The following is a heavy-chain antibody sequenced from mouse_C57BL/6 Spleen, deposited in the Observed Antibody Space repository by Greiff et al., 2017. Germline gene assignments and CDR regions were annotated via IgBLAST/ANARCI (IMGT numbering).Heavy chain of an antibody. V-gene: IGHV1-63*01. CDR2: IYPGGGYT. Sequence: QVHVKQSGAELVRPGTSVKMSCKASGYTFTNYWIGWAKQRPGHGLEWIGDIYPGGGYTNYNEKFKGKATLTADKSSSTAYMQFSSLTSEDSAIYYCARRITTVVAPGYFDYWGQGTTLTVSS. D-gene: IGHD1-1*01. CDR1: GYTFTNYW. J-gene: IGHJ2*01. CDR3: ARRITTVVAPGYFDY.